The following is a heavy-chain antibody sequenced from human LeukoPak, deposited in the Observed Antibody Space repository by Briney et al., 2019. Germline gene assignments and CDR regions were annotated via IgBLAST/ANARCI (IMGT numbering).Heavy chain of an antibody. D-gene: IGHD2-2*02. Sequence: GGSLRLSCAASGFTFSSYWMSWVRQAPGKGLEWVANIKQDGSEKYYVDSVKGRFTISRDNAKNSLYLQMNSLRAEDTAVYYCAKESVVVPAAISTFDYWGQGTLVTVSS. CDR1: GFTFSSYW. CDR2: IKQDGSEK. V-gene: IGHV3-7*03. CDR3: AKESVVVPAAISTFDY. J-gene: IGHJ4*02.